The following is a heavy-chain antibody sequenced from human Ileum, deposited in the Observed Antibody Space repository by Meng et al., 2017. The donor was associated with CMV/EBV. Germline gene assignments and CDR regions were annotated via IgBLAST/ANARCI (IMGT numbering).Heavy chain of an antibody. Sequence: QVQLVQSGSELKEPGASVKVSCKTSGYSFTSYGINWVREAPGQRLEWMGWIDTNTGNPAYAQDFTGRFVFSLDTSVSTAYPQISSLRAEDTAVYYCTRGDGAHTAKYDFWGRGTLVTVSS. D-gene: IGHD5-18*01. CDR2: IDTNTGNP. V-gene: IGHV7-4-1*02. CDR3: TRGDGAHTAKYDF. CDR1: GYSFTSYG. J-gene: IGHJ4*02.